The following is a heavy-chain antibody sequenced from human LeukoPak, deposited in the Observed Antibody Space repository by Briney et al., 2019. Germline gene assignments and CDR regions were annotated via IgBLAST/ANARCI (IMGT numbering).Heavy chain of an antibody. Sequence: GGSLRLSCAASGFTFSSYAMSWVRQAPGKGLEWVSAISGSGGNTYYADSVKGRFTISRDNSKNTLYLQMNSLRAEDTAVYYCAKERYSSGWYGGGNYFDYWGQGTLVTVSS. CDR1: GFTFSSYA. V-gene: IGHV3-23*01. CDR2: ISGSGGNT. CDR3: AKERYSSGWYGGGNYFDY. J-gene: IGHJ4*02. D-gene: IGHD6-19*01.